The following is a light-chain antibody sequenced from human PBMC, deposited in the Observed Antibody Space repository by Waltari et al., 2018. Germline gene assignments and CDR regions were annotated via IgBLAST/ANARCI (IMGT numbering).Light chain of an antibody. CDR2: EAS. J-gene: IGKJ1*01. V-gene: IGKV1-5*03. CDR1: QNIDGW. CDR3: QHFKNFPWT. Sequence: DIQMTQSPSTLSASVGGRVTITCRASQNIDGWLAWHQQKPGQAPKPLIYEASKLPTGVPSRFSGGGYGTEFTLTMTDLQPDDFATYYCQHFKNFPWTFGQGTNVEV.